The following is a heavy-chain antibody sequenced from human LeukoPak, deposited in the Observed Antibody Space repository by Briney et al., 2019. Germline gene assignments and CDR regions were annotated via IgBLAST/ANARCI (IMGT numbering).Heavy chain of an antibody. Sequence: SVKVSCKASGGTFSSYAISWVRQAPGQGLEWMGGIIPIFGTANYAQKFQGRVTITADESTSTAYMELCSLRSEDTAVYYCARHKAVAVMIALPVTSGWFDPWGQGTLVTVSS. CDR2: IIPIFGTA. CDR3: ARHKAVAVMIALPVTSGWFDP. CDR1: GGTFSSYA. V-gene: IGHV1-69*13. D-gene: IGHD6-19*01. J-gene: IGHJ5*02.